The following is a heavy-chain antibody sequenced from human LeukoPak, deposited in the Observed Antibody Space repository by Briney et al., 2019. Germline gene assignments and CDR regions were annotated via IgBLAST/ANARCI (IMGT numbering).Heavy chain of an antibody. D-gene: IGHD2-21*02. V-gene: IGHV3-23*01. Sequence: PGGSLRLSCAASGFTFSSYAMSWVRQAPGKGLEWVSVISGSGGSTYYADSVTGRFTISRDNSKDTLFLQMHSLRPGDTAVYYCVREDTPATANYWGQGTLVTISS. J-gene: IGHJ4*02. CDR2: ISGSGGST. CDR3: VREDTPATANY. CDR1: GFTFSSYA.